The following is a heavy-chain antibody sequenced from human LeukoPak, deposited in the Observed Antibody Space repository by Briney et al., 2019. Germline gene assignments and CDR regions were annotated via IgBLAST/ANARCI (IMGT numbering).Heavy chain of an antibody. CDR2: INEDGGKK. CDR3: ARDSGYNAFDI. CDR1: GFTLSNYP. V-gene: IGHV3-7*01. D-gene: IGHD5-12*01. J-gene: IGHJ3*02. Sequence: GGSLRLSCAASGFTLSNYPMGWVRQAPGKGLERVANINEDGGKKNYVDSVKGRFSISRDNAKNSLYLQMNSLRVADTAVYYCARDSGYNAFDIWGQGTMVTVSS.